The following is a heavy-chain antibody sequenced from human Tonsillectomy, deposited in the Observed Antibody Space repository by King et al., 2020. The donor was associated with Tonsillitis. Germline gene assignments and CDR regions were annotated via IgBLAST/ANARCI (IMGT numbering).Heavy chain of an antibody. V-gene: IGHV3-30*18. CDR2: IAYDASYE. D-gene: IGHD3-16*02. J-gene: IGHJ2*01. CDR3: AKDGIALSDWYFDL. CDR1: GFTFSNYG. Sequence: QLVQSGGGVVQPGRSLRLSCAASGFTFSNYGMHWVRQAPGKGLEWVALIAYDASYENYADSVKGRFAISRDNSKNTLYLEMNSLRVEDTAVYYCAKDGIALSDWYFDLWGRGTLDTVSS.